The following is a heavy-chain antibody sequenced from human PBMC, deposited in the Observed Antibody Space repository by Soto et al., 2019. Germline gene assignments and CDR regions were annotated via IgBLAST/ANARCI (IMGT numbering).Heavy chain of an antibody. CDR3: ARDYAPRDSSSSSPRGDYYYYYMDV. D-gene: IGHD6-6*01. CDR1: GFTFSSYS. V-gene: IGHV3-21*01. Sequence: EVQLVESGGGLVKPGGSLRLSCAASGFTFSSYSMNWVRQAPGKGLEWVSSISRSSSYIYYAESVKGRFTISRDNAKNSLYLQMNSLRAEDTAVYYCARDYAPRDSSSSSPRGDYYYYYMDVWGKGTTVTVSS. J-gene: IGHJ6*03. CDR2: ISRSSSYI.